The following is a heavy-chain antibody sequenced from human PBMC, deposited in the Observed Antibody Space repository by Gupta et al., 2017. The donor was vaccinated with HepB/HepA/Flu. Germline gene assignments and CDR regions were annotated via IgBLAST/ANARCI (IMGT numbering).Heavy chain of an antibody. V-gene: IGHV3-23*01. D-gene: IGHD2-21*02. CDR2: ISGSGGST. CDR3: AKLDCGGDCYEYFDY. CDR1: GFTFSSYA. J-gene: IGHJ4*02. Sequence: EVQLLEYGGGLVQPGGSLRLSCAASGFTFSSYAMSWVRQAPGKGLEWVSAISGSGGSTYYADSVKGRFTISRDNSKNTLYLQMNSLRAEDTAVYYCAKLDCGGDCYEYFDYWGQGTLVTVSS.